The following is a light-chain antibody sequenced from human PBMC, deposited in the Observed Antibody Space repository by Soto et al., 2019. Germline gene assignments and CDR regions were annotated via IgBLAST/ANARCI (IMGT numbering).Light chain of an antibody. CDR1: QSISRS. CDR3: HQYNSWLPGT. Sequence: EIVLTQSPAILSVSPGERATLSCRASQSISRSLAWYQQKPGQAPRLLISDASTRATGIPARFSGSGSGTEFTLTISSLQSEDFALYYCHQYNSWLPGTLGQRTKVDI. J-gene: IGKJ2*01. V-gene: IGKV3-15*01. CDR2: DAS.